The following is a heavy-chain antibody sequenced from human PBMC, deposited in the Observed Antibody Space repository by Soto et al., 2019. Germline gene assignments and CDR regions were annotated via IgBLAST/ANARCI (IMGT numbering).Heavy chain of an antibody. CDR2: IYYSGST. V-gene: IGHV4-59*02. Sequence: QVQLQESGPGLVKPSETLSLTCTVSGGSVSRHYWSWIRQPPGKGLEWIAYIYYSGSTNYNPSLKSRVTISVDTCKNQFSLKLNSVTAADTAVYYCVRSNYFDYWGQGTLVTVSS. CDR3: VRSNYFDY. CDR1: GGSVSRHY. J-gene: IGHJ4*02.